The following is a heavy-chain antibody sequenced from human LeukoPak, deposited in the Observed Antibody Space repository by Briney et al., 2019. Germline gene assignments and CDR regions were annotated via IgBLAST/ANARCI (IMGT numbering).Heavy chain of an antibody. CDR2: VYYSGST. D-gene: IGHD3-10*01. CDR3: ARGTVLLWFGEPGIPHWYFDL. Sequence: SETLSLTCTVSGGSIGSSSFCWGWIRQPPGKGLEWIGSVYYSGSTYYKPSLKSRVTISVDTSKNQFSLKLSSVTAADTAVYYCARGTVLLWFGEPGIPHWYFDLWGRGTLVTVSS. J-gene: IGHJ2*01. CDR1: GGSIGSSSFC. V-gene: IGHV4-39*07.